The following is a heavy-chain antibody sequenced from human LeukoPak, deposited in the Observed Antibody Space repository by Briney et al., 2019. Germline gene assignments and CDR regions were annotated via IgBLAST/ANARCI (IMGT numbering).Heavy chain of an antibody. CDR1: GGSFSSGDYY. V-gene: IGHV4-30-4*01. Sequence: PSETLSLTCTVSGGSFSSGDYYWSWIRQPPGKGLEWIGYIRYSGSTYYNPSLKNRVTMSLDTSMNQLSLKLTSVAAADTAVYYCARADSGGYSFDYWGQGTLVAVSS. CDR2: IRYSGST. D-gene: IGHD3-22*01. J-gene: IGHJ4*02. CDR3: ARADSGGYSFDY.